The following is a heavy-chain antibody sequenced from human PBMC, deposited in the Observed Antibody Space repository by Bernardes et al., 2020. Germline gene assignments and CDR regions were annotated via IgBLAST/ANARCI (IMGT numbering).Heavy chain of an antibody. CDR1: GFTFSSYA. J-gene: IGHJ4*02. CDR3: ARDLDLFYFDY. Sequence: GGSLRLSCAASGFTFSSYAMHWVRQAPGKGLEWVAAISYDGSNKYYADSVKGRFTISRDNSKNTLYLQMNSLRAEDTAVYYCARDLDLFYFDYWGQGTLVTVSS. V-gene: IGHV3-30-3*01. CDR2: ISYDGSNK. D-gene: IGHD3-9*01.